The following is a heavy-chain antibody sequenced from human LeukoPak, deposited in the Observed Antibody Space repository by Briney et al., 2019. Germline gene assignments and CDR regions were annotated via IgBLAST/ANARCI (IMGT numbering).Heavy chain of an antibody. V-gene: IGHV3-11*04. CDR1: GFTFSDYY. D-gene: IGHD6-19*01. Sequence: GGSLRLSCAASGFTFSDYYMSWIRQAPGKGLEWVSYISDSGSSTFYADSVKGRFTISRDNAKNSLYLQMNSLRAEDTAVYYCASDVHRTGWYGGIAYWGQGTLVTVSS. CDR3: ASDVHRTGWYGGIAY. CDR2: ISDSGSST. J-gene: IGHJ4*02.